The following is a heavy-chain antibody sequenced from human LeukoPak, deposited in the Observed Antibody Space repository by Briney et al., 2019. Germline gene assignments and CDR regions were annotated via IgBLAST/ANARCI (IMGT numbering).Heavy chain of an antibody. V-gene: IGHV3-23*01. CDR3: ARDYADYVGYFFFDY. CDR1: GFTFNNYA. CDR2: ISGGGETT. D-gene: IGHD4-17*01. Sequence: GGSLRLSCAASGFTFNNYAMNWVRQAPGKGLEWVSSISGGGETTYYADSAKGRFTISRDNSQNTSYLQMNSLRAEDTAVYYCARDYADYVGYFFFDYWGQGTLVTVSS. J-gene: IGHJ4*02.